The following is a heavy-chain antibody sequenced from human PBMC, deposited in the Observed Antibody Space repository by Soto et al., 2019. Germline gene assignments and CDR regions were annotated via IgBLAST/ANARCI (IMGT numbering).Heavy chain of an antibody. V-gene: IGHV1-2*02. CDR3: GKGRSGDVGVFY. CDR1: GYSFTGYY. CDR2: ISPNSGGT. D-gene: IGHD1-26*01. J-gene: IGHJ4*02. Sequence: QVQLVQSGAEVKKSGASVKIYCKASGYSFTGYYIHWVRQAPGQGFEWMGEISPNSGGTKYAQKFQGRVTMTRDTSITTVYMDLSNLSPDDTAVYYCGKGRSGDVGVFYWGQGTLVTV.